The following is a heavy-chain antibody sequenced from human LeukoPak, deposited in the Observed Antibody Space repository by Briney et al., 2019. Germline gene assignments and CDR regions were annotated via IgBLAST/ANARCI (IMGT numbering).Heavy chain of an antibody. D-gene: IGHD3-22*01. CDR2: IYYSGRT. Sequence: SETLSLTCSVSGDSVSRSDSYWDWIRQLPGKGLEWIGTIYYSGRTYYSPSLKSRVTMSVDLSNNQFSLNLRSVTAADTALYYCARRRYYDGSGYLEWGQGTLLSVSS. V-gene: IGHV4-39*01. J-gene: IGHJ1*01. CDR1: GDSVSRSDSY. CDR3: ARRRYYDGSGYLE.